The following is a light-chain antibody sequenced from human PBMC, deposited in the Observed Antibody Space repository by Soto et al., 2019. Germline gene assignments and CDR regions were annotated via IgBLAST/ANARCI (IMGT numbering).Light chain of an antibody. V-gene: IGKV3-11*01. CDR3: QQHGNWTPYT. CDR2: GAS. CDR1: ESISTF. Sequence: EIVLTQSPATLSLSPGERAILSCRASESISTFFSWYQQKPGQAPRLLIYGASSRATSIPARFSGSGSGADFALTISSLEPEDFAVYYCQQHGNWTPYTFGQGTKLEI. J-gene: IGKJ2*01.